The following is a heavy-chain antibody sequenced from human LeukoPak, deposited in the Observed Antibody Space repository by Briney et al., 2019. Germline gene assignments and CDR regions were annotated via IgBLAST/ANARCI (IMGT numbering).Heavy chain of an antibody. J-gene: IGHJ1*01. D-gene: IGHD2-2*01. CDR3: ARGNRARYCSSTSCTFQH. CDR2: IYPGDSDT. V-gene: IGHV5-51*01. Sequence: GESLKISCKGSGYSFTSYWIGWVRQMPGKGLEWMGIIYPGDSDTRYSPSFQGQVTISADKSISTAYLQWSSLKASDTAMYYCARGNRARYCSSTSCTFQHWGQGTLVTVSS. CDR1: GYSFTSYW.